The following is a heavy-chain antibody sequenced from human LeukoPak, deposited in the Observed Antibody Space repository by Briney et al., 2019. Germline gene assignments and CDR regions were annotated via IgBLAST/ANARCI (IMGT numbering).Heavy chain of an antibody. J-gene: IGHJ1*01. CDR3: AKDGPTSSEYFQH. CDR1: GFTFSSYA. CDR2: ISGCGGST. V-gene: IGHV3-23*01. Sequence: GGSLRLSCAASGFTFSSYAMSWVRQAPGKGLEWVSTISGCGGSTYYADSVKGRFTISRDNSRNTLYLQMNSLRAEDTAVYYCAKDGPTSSEYFQHWGQGTLVTVSS.